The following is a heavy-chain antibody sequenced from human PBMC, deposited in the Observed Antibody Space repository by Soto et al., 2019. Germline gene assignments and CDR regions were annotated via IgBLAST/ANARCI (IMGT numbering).Heavy chain of an antibody. CDR1: GGSISSSSYY. CDR2: IYYSGST. Sequence: PSETLSLTCTVSGGSISSSSYYWGWIRQPPGKGLEWIGSIYYSGSTYYNPSLKSRVTISVDTSKNHFSLKLSSVTAADTAVYYCARPVAGVAVYWGQGTLVTVSS. CDR3: ARPVAGVAVY. J-gene: IGHJ4*02. V-gene: IGHV4-39*02. D-gene: IGHD2-15*01.